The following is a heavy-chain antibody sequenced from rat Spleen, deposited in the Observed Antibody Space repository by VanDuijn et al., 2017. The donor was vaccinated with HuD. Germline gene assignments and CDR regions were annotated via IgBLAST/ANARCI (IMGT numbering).Heavy chain of an antibody. Sequence: VQLVESGGGLVQPGKSLKLSCSASGFTFSSYGMHWIRQAPGKGLHWIAFVGSSSDTVYADAVKGRFTISRDNAKNTLYLQLDSLKSEDTAIYFCARDTHTMGISDYWGQGVMVTVPS. V-gene: IGHV5-62*01. CDR3: ARDTHTMGISDY. J-gene: IGHJ2*01. CDR1: GFTFSSYG. D-gene: IGHD1-9*01. CDR2: VGSSSDT.